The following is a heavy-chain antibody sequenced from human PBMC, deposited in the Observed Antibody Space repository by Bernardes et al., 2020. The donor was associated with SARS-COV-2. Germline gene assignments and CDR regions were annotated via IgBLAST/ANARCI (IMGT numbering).Heavy chain of an antibody. CDR2: ISAYNGNT. Sequence: ASVKVSCKASGYTFTSYGISWVRQAPGQGLEWMGWISAYNGNTNYAQKLQGRVTMTTDTSTSTAYMELRSLRSDDTAVYYCARDGVVTTGYYYYGMDVWGQGTTVTVSS. D-gene: IGHD4-4*01. CDR1: GYTFTSYG. CDR3: ARDGVVTTGYYYYGMDV. V-gene: IGHV1-18*01. J-gene: IGHJ6*02.